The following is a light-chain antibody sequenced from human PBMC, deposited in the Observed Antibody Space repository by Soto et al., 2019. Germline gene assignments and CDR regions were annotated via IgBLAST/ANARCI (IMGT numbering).Light chain of an antibody. CDR3: AAWDGSLNGWV. CDR2: GNN. Sequence: QLVLTQPPSASGTPGQRVTISCSGSRSNIGSNTVNWYQQLPGTAPKSLIYGNNQRPSGVPDRFSGSKSGTSASLAISGLQSEDEADYYCAAWDGSLNGWVFGGGTKLTVL. J-gene: IGLJ3*02. CDR1: RSNIGSNT. V-gene: IGLV1-44*01.